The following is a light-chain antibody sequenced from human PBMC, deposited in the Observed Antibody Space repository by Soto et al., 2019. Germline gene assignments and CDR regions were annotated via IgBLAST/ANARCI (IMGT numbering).Light chain of an antibody. CDR1: QSVSSSY. V-gene: IGKV3-20*01. J-gene: IGKJ3*01. Sequence: EIVLTQSPGTLSLSPGERATLSCRASQSVSSSYLAWYQQKPGQAPRLLIYGASSRATGIPDRFSGSGSGTDFTLTISRLEPEDFAVYYCQQYGSSPGFTFGPGTQVDIK. CDR3: QQYGSSPGFT. CDR2: GAS.